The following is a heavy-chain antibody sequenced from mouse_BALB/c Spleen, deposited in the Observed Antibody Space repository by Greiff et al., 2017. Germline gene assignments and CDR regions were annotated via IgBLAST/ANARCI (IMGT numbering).Heavy chain of an antibody. D-gene: IGHD1-1*01. Sequence: EVKLMESGPSLVKPSQTLSLTCSVTGDSITSGYWNWIRKFPGNKLEYMGYISYSGSTYYNPSLKSRISITRDTSKNQYYLQLNSVTTEDTATYYCARSGTTVVAPYAMDYWGQGTSVTVSS. CDR2: ISYSGST. CDR3: ARSGTTVVAPYAMDY. J-gene: IGHJ4*01. CDR1: GDSITSGY. V-gene: IGHV3-8*02.